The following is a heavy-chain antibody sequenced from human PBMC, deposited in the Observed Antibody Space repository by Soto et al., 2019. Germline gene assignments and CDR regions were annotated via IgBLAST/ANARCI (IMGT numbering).Heavy chain of an antibody. CDR1: GFSLSTSGVG. V-gene: IGHV2-5*02. Sequence: QITLKESGPTLVKPTQTLTLTCTFSGFSLSTSGVGVAWIRQPPGKALEWLALIYWDDDKGYRPSLESRLTSTKDTSKIPVVLTMTTTDSVDTATYYCAYLPCSGGSCDWWSFSGIDVWGQGTTVTVSS. CDR2: IYWDDDK. J-gene: IGHJ6*02. CDR3: AYLPCSGGSCDWWSFSGIDV. D-gene: IGHD2-15*01.